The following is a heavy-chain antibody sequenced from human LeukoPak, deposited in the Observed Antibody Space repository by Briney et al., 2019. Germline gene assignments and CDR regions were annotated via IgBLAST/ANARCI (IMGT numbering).Heavy chain of an antibody. D-gene: IGHD3-3*01. CDR3: ASASPYYDFWSGYYTR. J-gene: IGHJ4*02. V-gene: IGHV4-59*11. CDR1: GGSISSHY. Sequence: KSSETLSLTCTVSGGSISSHYWSWIRQPPGKGLEWIGYIYYSRSTNYNPSLKSRVTISVDTSKNQFSLKLSSVTAADTAVYYCASASPYYDFWSGYYTRWGQGTLVTVSS. CDR2: IYYSRST.